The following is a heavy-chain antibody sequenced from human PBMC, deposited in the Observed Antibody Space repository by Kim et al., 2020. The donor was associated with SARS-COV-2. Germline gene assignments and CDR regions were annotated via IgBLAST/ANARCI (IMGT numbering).Heavy chain of an antibody. V-gene: IGHV3-43*02. CDR1: GFTFGDSA. CDR3: TKGQDCTRVTCYRAFD. CDR2: ISGDGAAT. J-gene: IGHJ3*02. D-gene: IGHD2-8*01. Sequence: GGSLRLSCAASGFTFGDSAMYWVRQGPEKGLEWVSVISGDGAATLYADSVKGRFTISRDNSKNSLYLQMNSLITEDTALYYCTKGQDCTRVTCYRAFD.